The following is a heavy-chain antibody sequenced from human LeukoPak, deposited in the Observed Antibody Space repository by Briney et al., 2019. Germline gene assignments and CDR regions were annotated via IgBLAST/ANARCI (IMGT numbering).Heavy chain of an antibody. CDR1: GFTFSSYS. D-gene: IGHD6-13*01. Sequence: GGSLRLSCAASGFTFSSYSMNWVRQAPGKGLEWVSYISSSSSTIYYADSVKGRFTISRDNAKNSLYLQMNSLRAEDTAVYYCARDREGYSSSWYGGGFDYWGQGTLVTVSS. CDR3: ARDREGYSSSWYGGGFDY. CDR2: ISSSSSTI. V-gene: IGHV3-48*01. J-gene: IGHJ4*02.